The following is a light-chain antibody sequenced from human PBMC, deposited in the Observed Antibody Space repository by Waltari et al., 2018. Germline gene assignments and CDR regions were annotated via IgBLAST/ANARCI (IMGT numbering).Light chain of an antibody. Sequence: DIVMTQSPDSLGVSLGERATINCKSSQSVLHTNTNDYLAWYTQKPGQPPKLLIYWASTREFGVPDRFSGSGSGTSFTLTISSLQAEDVAVYYCQQYYSTPNTFGQGTKLEIK. CDR2: WAS. J-gene: IGKJ2*01. CDR3: QQYYSTPNT. V-gene: IGKV4-1*01. CDR1: QSVLHTNTNDY.